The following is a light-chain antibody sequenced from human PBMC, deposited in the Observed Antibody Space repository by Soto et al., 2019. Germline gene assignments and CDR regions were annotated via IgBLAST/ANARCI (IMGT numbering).Light chain of an antibody. CDR3: CSYAGSYTVV. CDR2: DVN. CDR1: RSDVGGYNY. Sequence: QSALTQPRSVSGSPGQSVTISWTGTRSDVGGYNYVSWYQQHPGKAPKLMIYDVNKRPSGVPDRFSGSKSGNTASLTISGLQAEDEADYYCCSYAGSYTVVFGGGTKVTVL. V-gene: IGLV2-11*01. J-gene: IGLJ2*01.